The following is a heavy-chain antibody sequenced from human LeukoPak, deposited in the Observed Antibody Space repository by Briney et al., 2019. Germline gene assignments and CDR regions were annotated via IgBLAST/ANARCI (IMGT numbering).Heavy chain of an antibody. CDR3: AHRPFWIYESSTTWFDP. J-gene: IGHJ5*02. CDR2: IYWDDNK. CDR1: GFSLSTSGVG. D-gene: IGHD5-12*01. Sequence: SGPTLVNPTQTLTLTCTFSGFSLSTSGVGVGWIRQPPGKALERLALIYWDDNKRYSPSLKSRITITKDTSKNQVVLTMTSMDPVDTATYYCAHRPFWIYESSTTWFDPWGQGTLVTVSS. V-gene: IGHV2-5*02.